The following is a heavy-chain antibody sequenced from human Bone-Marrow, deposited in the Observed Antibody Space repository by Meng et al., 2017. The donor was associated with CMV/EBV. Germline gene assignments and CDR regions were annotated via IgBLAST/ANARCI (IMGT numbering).Heavy chain of an antibody. CDR2: IRSKAYGGAT. CDR3: TLMVYAMGLPPYYFDY. D-gene: IGHD2-8*01. J-gene: IGHJ4*02. CDR1: GFTFGDYA. Sequence: GESLKISCTASGFTFGDYAMSWVRQAPGKGLEWVGFIRSKAYGGATEYAASVKGRFTISRDDSKSIAYLQMNSLKTEDTAVYYCTLMVYAMGLPPYYFDYWGQGTLVTVSS. V-gene: IGHV3-49*04.